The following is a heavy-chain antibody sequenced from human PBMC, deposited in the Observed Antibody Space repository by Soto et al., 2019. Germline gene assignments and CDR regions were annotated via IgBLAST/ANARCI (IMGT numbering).Heavy chain of an antibody. CDR3: ARGYYYDSSGYHHFDY. CDR2: IYYSGST. CDR1: GGSISSYY. Sequence: PSETLSLTCTVSGGSISSYYWSWIRQPPGKGLEWVGYIYYSGSTNYNPSLKSRVTISVDTSKNQFSLKLSSVTAADTAVYYCARGYYYDSSGYHHFDYWGQGTLVTVSS. J-gene: IGHJ4*02. V-gene: IGHV4-59*01. D-gene: IGHD3-22*01.